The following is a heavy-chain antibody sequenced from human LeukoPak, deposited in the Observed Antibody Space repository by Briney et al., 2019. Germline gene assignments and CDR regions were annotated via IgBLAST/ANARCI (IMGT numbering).Heavy chain of an antibody. J-gene: IGHJ4*02. CDR1: GYTFTGYY. D-gene: IGHD5-24*01. CDR3: ARGEIVEMATIDY. Sequence: GASVKVSCKASGYTFTGYYMHWVRQAPGQGLEWMGWINPNSGGTNYAQKFQGRVTMTRDTSISTAYMELSRLRSEDTAVYYCARGEIVEMATIDYWGQGTLVTVSS. CDR2: INPNSGGT. V-gene: IGHV1-2*02.